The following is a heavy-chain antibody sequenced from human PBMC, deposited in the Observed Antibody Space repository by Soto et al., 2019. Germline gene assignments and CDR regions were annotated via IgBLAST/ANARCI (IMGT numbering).Heavy chain of an antibody. Sequence: QVQLVESGGGVVQPGRSLRLSCAGSGFSFSRYTMHWVRQGPGKGLEWVALISYDGGNKYDADSVKGRFTISRDNSKNTGYLQINSLRAEDTAIYYCARDRSGSTRKYYYQDGVDFWGHGTTVTASS. CDR1: GFSFSRYT. CDR2: ISYDGGNK. CDR3: ARDRSGSTRKYYYQDGVDF. D-gene: IGHD1-7*01. J-gene: IGHJ6*02. V-gene: IGHV3-30-3*01.